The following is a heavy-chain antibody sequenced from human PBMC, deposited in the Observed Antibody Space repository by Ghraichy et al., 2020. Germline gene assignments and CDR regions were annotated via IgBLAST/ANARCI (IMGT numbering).Heavy chain of an antibody. CDR1: GLTFNIYD. CDR3: AKKKWLQSGNYFDF. V-gene: IGHV3-23*01. D-gene: IGHD5-24*01. Sequence: GGSLRLSCVASGLTFNIYDMNWVRQAPGKGLEWVSLISGSGDSIYYSDSVKGRFTISRDNSNNTLYLQMNSLRAEDSAVYYCAKKKWLQSGNYFDFWGQGTLVTVSS. CDR2: ISGSGDSI. J-gene: IGHJ4*02.